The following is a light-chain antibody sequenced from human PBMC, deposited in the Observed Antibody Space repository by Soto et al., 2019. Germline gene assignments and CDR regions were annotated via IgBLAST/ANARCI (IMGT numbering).Light chain of an antibody. CDR2: GAS. CDR1: QSITSY. Sequence: DIQLTHSPSSLSASVGDRVTITCXASQSITSYLNWYQHKSGKAPKILIYGASSLQSGVPSRFSGSGSGTDFTLTISSLQPEDFVIYYCQQSFSTHALTFGGGTKVDI. CDR3: QQSFSTHALT. V-gene: IGKV1-39*01. J-gene: IGKJ4*01.